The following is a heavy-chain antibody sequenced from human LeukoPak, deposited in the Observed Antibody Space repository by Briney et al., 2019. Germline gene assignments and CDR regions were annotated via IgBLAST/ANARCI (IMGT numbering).Heavy chain of an antibody. J-gene: IGHJ4*02. V-gene: IGHV4-39*07. CDR1: GGSISSISYY. Sequence: SETPSLTCTVSGGSISSISYYWSWIRQPPGKGLEWIASIYYSGSTYYNPSLKSRVTISVDTSKNQFSLKLSSVTAADTAVYYCARDGMATIAGYYFDCWGQGTLVTVSS. CDR2: IYYSGST. CDR3: ARDGMATIAGYYFDC. D-gene: IGHD5-24*01.